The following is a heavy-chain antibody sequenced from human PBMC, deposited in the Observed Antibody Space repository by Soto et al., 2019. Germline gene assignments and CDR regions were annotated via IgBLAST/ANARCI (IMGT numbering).Heavy chain of an antibody. CDR1: GGTFSNYE. CDR2: IIPILDIA. J-gene: IGHJ3*02. D-gene: IGHD2-15*01. Sequence: QVQLVQSGAEVKKPGSSVKVSCKASGGTFSNYEISWVRQAPGQGFEWMGRIIPILDIAKYAQKFQGTVXSXAXXSTRIAYRELSSLRSEDTAIYYSARAPTIVDAFDIWGQGTMVNVSS. CDR3: ARAPTIVDAFDI. V-gene: IGHV1-69*02.